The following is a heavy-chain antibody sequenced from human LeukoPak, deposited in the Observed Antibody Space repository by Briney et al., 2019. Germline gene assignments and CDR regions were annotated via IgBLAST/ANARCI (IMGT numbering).Heavy chain of an antibody. V-gene: IGHV3-53*01. Sequence: GGSLRLSCAASGFTVSSNYMSWVRQAPGKGLEWVSVIYSGGNTYYADSVKGRFTISRGNSKNTLYLQMNSLRAEDTAVYYCAREQIIVAAIYFDYWGQGTLVTVSS. CDR2: IYSGGNT. D-gene: IGHD2-2*02. J-gene: IGHJ4*02. CDR1: GFTVSSNY. CDR3: AREQIIVAAIYFDY.